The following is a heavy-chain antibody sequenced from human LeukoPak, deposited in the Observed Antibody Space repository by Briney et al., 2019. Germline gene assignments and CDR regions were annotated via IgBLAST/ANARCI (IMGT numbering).Heavy chain of an antibody. V-gene: IGHV1-2*04. CDR3: ARSIRYRYPYRDGFAP. CDR2: INPNSGGT. Sequence: ASVKVSCKASGYTCTGYYMHWVRQAPGQGLELMGWINPNSGGTNYAQKFQGWVTMTRDMSISTAYMELIRLRTDDTAVYYCARSIRYRYPYRDGFAPWAERPLVRVP. D-gene: IGHD3-16*02. J-gene: IGHJ5*02. CDR1: GYTCTGYY.